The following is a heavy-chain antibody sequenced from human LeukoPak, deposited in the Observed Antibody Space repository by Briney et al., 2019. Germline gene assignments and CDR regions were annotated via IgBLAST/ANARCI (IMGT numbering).Heavy chain of an antibody. Sequence: SGGSLRLSCAASGFTFSTYAMSWVRQAPGKGLEWVSGIGGSGDTTYYADAVKGRFTISRDNSKNTLYLQMNSLRVDDTAVYYCVEDVVVIVAAKPGIWGQGTLVTVSS. CDR3: VEDVVVIVAAKPGI. CDR2: IGGSGDTT. D-gene: IGHD2-15*01. V-gene: IGHV3-23*01. CDR1: GFTFSTYA. J-gene: IGHJ4*02.